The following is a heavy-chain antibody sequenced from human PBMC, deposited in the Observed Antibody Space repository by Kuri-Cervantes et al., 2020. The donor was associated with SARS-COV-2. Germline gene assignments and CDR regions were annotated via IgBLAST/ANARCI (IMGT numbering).Heavy chain of an antibody. Sequence: GESLKISCAASGFTFGSYAMSWVRQAPGKGLEWVGRIKSKTDGGTTDYAAPVKGRFTISRDDSKNTLYLQMNGLKTEDTAVYYCTSSTAIFGVDAFDIWGQGTMVTVSS. CDR2: IKSKTDGGTT. D-gene: IGHD3-3*01. CDR3: TSSTAIFGVDAFDI. V-gene: IGHV3-15*01. CDR1: GFTFGSYA. J-gene: IGHJ3*02.